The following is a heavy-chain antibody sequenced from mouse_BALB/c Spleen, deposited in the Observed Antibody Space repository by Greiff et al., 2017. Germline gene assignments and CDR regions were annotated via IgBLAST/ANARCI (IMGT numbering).Heavy chain of an antibody. Sequence: QVQLQQSGAELMKPGASVKISCKATGYTFSSYWIEWVKQRPGHGLEWIGEILPGSGSTNYNEKFKGKATFTADTSSNTAYMQLSSLTSEDSAVYYCAKRGKGTWFAYWGQGTLVTVSA. J-gene: IGHJ3*01. V-gene: IGHV1-9*01. CDR2: ILPGSGST. CDR1: GYTFSSYW. CDR3: AKRGKGTWFAY.